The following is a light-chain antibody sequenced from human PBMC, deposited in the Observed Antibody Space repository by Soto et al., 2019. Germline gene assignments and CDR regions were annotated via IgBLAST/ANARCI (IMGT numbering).Light chain of an antibody. CDR1: QTISSW. V-gene: IGKV1-5*03. Sequence: DIQITQSPSTLSGSVGDRVTITCRTSQTISSWLAWYQQKPGKAPKLLIYKASTLKSGVPSRFSGSGSGTEFTLTISSLQPDDFATYYCQQYNSYWTFGQGTQVDIK. CDR3: QQYNSYWT. J-gene: IGKJ1*01. CDR2: KAS.